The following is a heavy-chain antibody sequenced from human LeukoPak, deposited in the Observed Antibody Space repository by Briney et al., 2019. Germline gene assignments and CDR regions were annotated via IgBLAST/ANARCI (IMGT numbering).Heavy chain of an antibody. J-gene: IGHJ4*02. Sequence: GGSLRLSCAASGFTFSSYSMNWVRQAPGKGLEWVSYISSSSSTIYYADSVKGRFTISRDNAKNSLYLQMNSLRAEDTAVYYCAIHPFFAGFVGDYWGQGTLVTVSS. CDR3: AIHPFFAGFVGDY. CDR1: GFTFSSYS. CDR2: ISSSSSTI. V-gene: IGHV3-48*04. D-gene: IGHD3-16*01.